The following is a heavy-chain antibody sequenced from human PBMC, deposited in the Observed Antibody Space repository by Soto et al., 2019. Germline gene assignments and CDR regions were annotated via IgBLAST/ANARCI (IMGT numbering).Heavy chain of an antibody. CDR1: GGTFSSYT. Sequence: QVQLVQSGAEVKKPGSSVKVSCKASGGTFSSYTISWVRQAPGQGLEWMGRIIPILGIANYAQKFQGRVTITADKPTSTAYMELSSLRSEDTAVYYCATEMVASPGGWGQGTLVTVSS. CDR2: IIPILGIA. V-gene: IGHV1-69*02. CDR3: ATEMVASPGG. J-gene: IGHJ4*02. D-gene: IGHD2-8*01.